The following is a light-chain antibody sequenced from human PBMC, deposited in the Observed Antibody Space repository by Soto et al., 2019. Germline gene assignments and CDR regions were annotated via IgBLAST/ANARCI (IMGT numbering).Light chain of an antibody. J-gene: IGLJ3*02. CDR3: AAGDDSLNARV. V-gene: IGLV1-44*01. CDR1: SSNIGSNA. Sequence: QSVLTQAPSASGTPGQRVTISCSGSSSNIGSNAVNWYQHLPGMAPKVLIYSNDQRPSGVPDRFYGSKSDTSASLAISGLQSDDEADYYCAAGDDSLNARVFGGGTKVTV. CDR2: SND.